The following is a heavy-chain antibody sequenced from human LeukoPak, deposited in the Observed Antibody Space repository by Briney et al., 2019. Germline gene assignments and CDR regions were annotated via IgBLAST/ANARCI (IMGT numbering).Heavy chain of an antibody. CDR2: ISYDGSNK. V-gene: IGHV3-30-3*01. D-gene: IGHD1-1*01. CDR3: ATGNYAADY. J-gene: IGHJ4*02. CDR1: GFTFSNYA. Sequence: PGRSLRLSCAASGFTFSNYAMHWVRQAPGKGLEWVAVISYDGSNKYYADSVKGRFTISRDNSKNTLYLQMNSLRAEDTAVYYCATGNYAADYWGQGTLVTVSS.